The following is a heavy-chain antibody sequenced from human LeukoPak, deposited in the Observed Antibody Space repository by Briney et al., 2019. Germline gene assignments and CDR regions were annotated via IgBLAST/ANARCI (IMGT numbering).Heavy chain of an antibody. D-gene: IGHD2-2*01. CDR3: ARYLIYCSSTSCTRGNFDY. V-gene: IGHV1-69*06. CDR1: EGTFSSYA. J-gene: IGHJ4*02. Sequence: SVKVSCKASEGTFSSYAISWVRQAPGQGLEWMGGIIPIFGTANYAQKFQGRVTITADKSTSTAYMELSSLRSEDTAVYYCARYLIYCSSTSCTRGNFDYWGQGTLVTVSS. CDR2: IIPIFGTA.